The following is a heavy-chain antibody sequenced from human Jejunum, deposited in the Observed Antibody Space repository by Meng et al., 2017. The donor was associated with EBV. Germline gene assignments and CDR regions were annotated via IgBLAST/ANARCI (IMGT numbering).Heavy chain of an antibody. V-gene: IGHV1-3*03. D-gene: IGHD5-24*01. J-gene: IGHJ4*02. CDR2: IHTDNGGT. CDR1: GYSFNSYA. Sequence: QVQMVQSGAQVKEPGASVKVSCKASGYSFNSYAIHWVRQAPGQRLEWMGWIHTDNGGTKYSQEFQGRVTITRDTSASTAYMEFSSLRSEDTAVYYCARAMDFFDYWGQGTLVTVSS. CDR3: ARAMDFFDY.